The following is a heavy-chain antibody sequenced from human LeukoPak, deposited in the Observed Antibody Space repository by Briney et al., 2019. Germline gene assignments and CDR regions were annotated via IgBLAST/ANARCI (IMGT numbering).Heavy chain of an antibody. Sequence: PSETLSLTCTVSGGSISSYYWSWIRQPPGKGLEWIGYIYYSGSTNYNPSLKSRVTISVDTSKNQFSLKLSSVTAADTAVYYCARDNVGGHNFDYWGQGTLVTVSS. D-gene: IGHD5-24*01. V-gene: IGHV4-59*01. CDR1: GGSISSYY. CDR3: ARDNVGGHNFDY. J-gene: IGHJ4*02. CDR2: IYYSGST.